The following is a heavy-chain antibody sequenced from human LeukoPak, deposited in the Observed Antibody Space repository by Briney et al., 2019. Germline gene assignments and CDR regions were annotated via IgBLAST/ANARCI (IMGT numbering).Heavy chain of an antibody. CDR1: GFTFSSYG. V-gene: IGHV3-33*06. Sequence: GGSLRLSCAASGFTFSSYGMHWVRQAPGKGLERVAVIWYDGSNKYYADSVKGRFTISRDNSKNTLYLQMNSLRAEDTAVYYCAKGPGYSSSWADYWGQGTLVTVSS. CDR2: IWYDGSNK. CDR3: AKGPGYSSSWADY. J-gene: IGHJ4*02. D-gene: IGHD6-13*01.